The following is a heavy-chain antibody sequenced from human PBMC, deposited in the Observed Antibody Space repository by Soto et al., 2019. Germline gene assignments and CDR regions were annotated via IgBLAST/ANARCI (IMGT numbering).Heavy chain of an antibody. J-gene: IGHJ4*02. CDR1: GFTFSDYW. D-gene: IGHD6-13*01. CDR2: IKEDGSQK. CDR3: ARAFGAAAAV. V-gene: IGHV3-7*01. Sequence: ESGGGLVQPGGSLRLSCAASGFTFSDYWMHWVRQAPGKGLEWVANIKEDGSQKYYVDSVKGRFTISRDNADNSVYLQMNSLTGEDTAVYYCARAFGAAAAVWGQGTLVTVSS.